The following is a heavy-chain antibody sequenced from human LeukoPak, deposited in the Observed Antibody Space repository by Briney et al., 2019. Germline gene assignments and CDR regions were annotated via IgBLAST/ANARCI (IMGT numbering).Heavy chain of an antibody. D-gene: IGHD3-3*01. CDR1: RYTFTRYG. CDR3: ARAAYDFWRGYYFDY. J-gene: IGHJ4*02. Sequence: ASVNVSCKASRYTFTRYGISWLRPAPRQGLEGLGWISAYNGNTDYAQKLQGRVTMTTDTSTSTAYMELRSLRSDDTAVYYCARAAYDFWRGYYFDYWGQGTLFTVSS. CDR2: ISAYNGNT. V-gene: IGHV1-18*01.